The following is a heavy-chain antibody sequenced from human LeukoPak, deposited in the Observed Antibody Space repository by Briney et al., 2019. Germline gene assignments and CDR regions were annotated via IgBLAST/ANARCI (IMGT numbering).Heavy chain of an antibody. CDR1: GYTFTSYY. V-gene: IGHV1-46*01. CDR2: INPSGGST. D-gene: IGHD3-10*01. CDR3: ARDRWDKRGVGAPPGDFDY. Sequence: ASVKVSCKASGYTFTSYYMHWVRQAPGQGLEWMGIINPSGGSTSYAQKFQGRVTMTRDTSTSTVYMELSSLRSEDTAVYYCARDRWDKRGVGAPPGDFDYWGQGTLVTVSS. J-gene: IGHJ4*02.